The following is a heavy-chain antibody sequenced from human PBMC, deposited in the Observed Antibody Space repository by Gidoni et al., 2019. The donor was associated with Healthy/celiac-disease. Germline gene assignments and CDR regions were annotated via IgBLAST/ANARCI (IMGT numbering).Heavy chain of an antibody. CDR1: GYSISSGCY. Sequence: QVQPQESGPGLVKPPETLSLTCAVSGYSISSGCYWCWLRQPPGNGLEGRGSIYHSGCTYYNPSLKIRVTISVDTSKNQFSLKLSSVTAADTALYYCSRDWVGATRIDYWGQGTLVTVSS. D-gene: IGHD1-26*01. V-gene: IGHV4-38-2*02. CDR2: IYHSGCT. J-gene: IGHJ4*02. CDR3: SRDWVGATRIDY.